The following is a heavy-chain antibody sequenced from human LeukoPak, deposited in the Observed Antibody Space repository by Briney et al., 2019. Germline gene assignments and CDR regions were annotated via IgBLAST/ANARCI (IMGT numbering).Heavy chain of an antibody. J-gene: IGHJ4*02. CDR3: ATSKGSNYAFDY. V-gene: IGHV3-9*03. CDR1: GFTFDDYA. CDR2: ISWNSGSI. D-gene: IGHD4-11*01. Sequence: GGSLTLSCAASGFTFDDYAMHWVRQAPGKGLEWVSGISWNSGSIGYADSVKGRFTISRDNAKNSLYLQVNSLRAEDMALYYCATSKGSNYAFDYWGQGTLVTVSS.